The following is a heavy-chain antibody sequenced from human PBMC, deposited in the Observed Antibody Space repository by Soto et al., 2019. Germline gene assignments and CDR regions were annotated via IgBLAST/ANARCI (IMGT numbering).Heavy chain of an antibody. Sequence: QVQLQESGPGLVKPSETLSLTCTVSGGSISGGGYYWSWIRQPPGKGLEWIGYTYDSGSTYYNPSLKSRISISIDTSKIQFSLRLTSVTAADTAVYYCAREIIPLTTDWYFDLWGRGTLVTVSS. CDR2: TYDSGST. V-gene: IGHV4-30-4*01. CDR1: GGSISGGGYY. D-gene: IGHD4-17*01. J-gene: IGHJ2*01. CDR3: AREIIPLTTDWYFDL.